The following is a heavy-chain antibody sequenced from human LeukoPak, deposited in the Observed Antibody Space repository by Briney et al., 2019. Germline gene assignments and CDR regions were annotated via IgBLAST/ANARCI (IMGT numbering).Heavy chain of an antibody. V-gene: IGHV3-21*01. Sequence: KSGGSLRLSCAASGFTFSSYSMNWVRQAPGKGLEWVSSISSSSSYIYYADSVKGRFTISRDNAKNSLYLQMNGLRAEDTAVYYCARDSSATVTTVAFDIWGQGTMVTVSS. CDR1: GFTFSSYS. J-gene: IGHJ3*02. CDR3: ARDSSATVTTVAFDI. CDR2: ISSSSSYI. D-gene: IGHD4-17*01.